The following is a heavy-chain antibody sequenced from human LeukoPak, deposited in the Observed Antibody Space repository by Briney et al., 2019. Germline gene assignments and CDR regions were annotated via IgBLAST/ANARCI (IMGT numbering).Heavy chain of an antibody. Sequence: GASVKVSCKASGGTFSSYAISWVRQAPGQGLEWMGRIIPTLGIANYAQKFQGRVTITADKSTSTAYMELSSLRSEDTAVYYCARSILSNWFDPWGQGTLVTVSS. J-gene: IGHJ5*02. CDR2: IIPTLGIA. V-gene: IGHV1-69*04. CDR3: ARSILSNWFDP. D-gene: IGHD2-21*01. CDR1: GGTFSSYA.